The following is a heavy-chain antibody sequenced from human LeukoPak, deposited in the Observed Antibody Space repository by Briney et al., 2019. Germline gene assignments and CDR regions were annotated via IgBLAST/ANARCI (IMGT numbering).Heavy chain of an antibody. D-gene: IGHD2-2*01. Sequence: GGSLRLSCAASGFTFSSYSMNWVRQAPGKGLEWVSYISSSSSTIYYADSVKGRFTIFRDNAKNSLYLQMNSLRAEDTAVYYCARRAIVVVPAAIRPMDVWGQGTTVTVSS. J-gene: IGHJ6*02. CDR3: ARRAIVVVPAAIRPMDV. CDR2: ISSSSSTI. V-gene: IGHV3-48*04. CDR1: GFTFSSYS.